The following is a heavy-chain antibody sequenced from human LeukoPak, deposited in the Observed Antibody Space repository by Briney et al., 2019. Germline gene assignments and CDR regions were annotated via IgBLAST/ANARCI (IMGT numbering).Heavy chain of an antibody. Sequence: SETLSLTCAAYGGSFSGYYWSWIRQPPGKGLEWIGEINHSGSTNYNPSLKSRVTISVDTPKNQFSLKLSSVTAADTAVYYCARSRRDSSSWYSTYYYYGMDVWGQGTTVTVSS. CDR1: GGSFSGYY. CDR3: ARSRRDSSSWYSTYYYYGMDV. CDR2: INHSGST. D-gene: IGHD6-13*01. J-gene: IGHJ6*02. V-gene: IGHV4-34*01.